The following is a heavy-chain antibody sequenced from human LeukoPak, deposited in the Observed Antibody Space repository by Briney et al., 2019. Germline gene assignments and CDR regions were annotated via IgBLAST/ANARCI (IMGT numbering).Heavy chain of an antibody. D-gene: IGHD5-24*01. V-gene: IGHV4-38-2*02. CDR1: GYSISSGYY. J-gene: IGHJ4*02. Sequence: PSETLSLTCSVSGYSISSGYYWGWIRQPPGKGLEWIGSIYHSGSTYYNPSLKSRVTISVDTSKNQFSLKLSSVTAADTAMYYCTRVTRLQQGLDYWGQGTLVTVSS. CDR3: TRVTRLQQGLDY. CDR2: IYHSGST.